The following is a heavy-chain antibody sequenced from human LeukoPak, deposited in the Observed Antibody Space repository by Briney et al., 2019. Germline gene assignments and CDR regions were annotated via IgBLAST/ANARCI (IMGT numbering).Heavy chain of an antibody. D-gene: IGHD6-6*01. CDR1: GFTFDDYA. Sequence: GGSLRLSCAASGFTFDDYAMHWVRQAPGKGLEWVSGISWNSGSIGYADSVKGRFTISRDNAKNSLYLQMNSLRAEDTALYYCAKSGSSGYYYYMDVWGKGTTVTVSS. J-gene: IGHJ6*03. CDR3: AKSGSSGYYYYMDV. V-gene: IGHV3-9*01. CDR2: ISWNSGSI.